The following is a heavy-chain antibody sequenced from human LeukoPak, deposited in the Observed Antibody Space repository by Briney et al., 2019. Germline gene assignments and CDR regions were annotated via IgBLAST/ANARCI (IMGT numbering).Heavy chain of an antibody. J-gene: IGHJ4*02. CDR2: IVVGSGNT. CDR3: AAVRMSGSYSDDY. V-gene: IGHV1-58*02. D-gene: IGHD1-26*01. Sequence: SVKVSCKASGFTFTSSAMQWVRQARGQRLEWIGWIVVGSGNTSYAQKFQERVTITRDMSTSTAYMELSSLRSEDTAVYYCAAVRMSGSYSDDYWGQGTLVTVSS. CDR1: GFTFTSSA.